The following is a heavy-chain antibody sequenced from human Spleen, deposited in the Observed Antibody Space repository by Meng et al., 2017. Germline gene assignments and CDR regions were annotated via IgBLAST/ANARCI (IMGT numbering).Heavy chain of an antibody. D-gene: IGHD6-19*01. V-gene: IGHV5-51*01. Sequence: GESLKISCKGSGYSFSSYWIGWVRQKPGKGLEFMGIIDPADSDTRYRPSFQGQVTITVDKSMNTAYLQWNSLKASDTAMYYCARPYSSGWHRTPYYFDYWGQGTLVTVSS. CDR2: IDPADSDT. CDR1: GYSFSSYW. J-gene: IGHJ4*02. CDR3: ARPYSSGWHRTPYYFDY.